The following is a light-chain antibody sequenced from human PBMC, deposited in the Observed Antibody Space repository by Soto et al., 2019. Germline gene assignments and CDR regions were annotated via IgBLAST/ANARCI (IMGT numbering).Light chain of an antibody. CDR3: QQYGSSPHT. V-gene: IGKV3-20*01. CDR2: GAS. CDR1: QSVSSSY. Sequence: EXVLTQSPGTLSLSPGERATLSCRASQSVSSSYLAWYQHKPGQAPRLLIYGASSRATGIPDRFSGSGSGTDFTLTISRLEPEDFAVYYCQQYGSSPHTFGQGTKLEIK. J-gene: IGKJ2*01.